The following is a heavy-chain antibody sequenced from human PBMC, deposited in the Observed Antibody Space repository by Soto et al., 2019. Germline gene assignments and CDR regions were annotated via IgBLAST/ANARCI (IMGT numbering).Heavy chain of an antibody. CDR2: IIPIFGTA. CDR3: ASAIFRAGMDV. D-gene: IGHD3-3*01. Sequence: SVPVSFKASVGTYSSYAIIFVRQAPGQGLEWMGGIIPIFGTANYAQKFQGRVTITADESTSTAYMELSSLRSEDTAVYYCASAIFRAGMDVWGQGTTVTVSS. CDR1: VGTYSSYA. J-gene: IGHJ6*02. V-gene: IGHV1-69*01.